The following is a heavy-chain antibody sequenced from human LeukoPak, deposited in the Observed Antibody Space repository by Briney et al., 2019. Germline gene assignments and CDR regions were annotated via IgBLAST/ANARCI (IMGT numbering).Heavy chain of an antibody. CDR1: GGSISSSSYY. V-gene: IGHV4-39*01. CDR2: IYYSGST. Sequence: PSETLSLTCTVSGGSISSSSYYWGWIRQPPGKGLEWIGSIYYSGSTYYNPSLKSRVTISVDTSKNQFSLKLSSVTAADTAVYYCARRPGVTIFGVARGGHNWFDPWGQGTLVTVSS. J-gene: IGHJ5*02. CDR3: ARRPGVTIFGVARGGHNWFDP. D-gene: IGHD3-3*01.